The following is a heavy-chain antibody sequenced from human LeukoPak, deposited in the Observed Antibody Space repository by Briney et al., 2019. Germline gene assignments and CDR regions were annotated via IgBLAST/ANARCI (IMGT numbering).Heavy chain of an antibody. D-gene: IGHD2-15*01. CDR3: VKEYCSSGSCSFYFDY. V-gene: IGHV3-64D*06. Sequence: GGSLRLSCSASGFTFSSYAVHWVRQAPGKGLEHVSGISSNGGHTYCADSVKGRFTISRDNSKNTLYLQMSSLRAEDTAVYYCVKEYCSSGSCSFYFDYWGQGTLVTVSS. CDR1: GFTFSSYA. CDR2: ISSNGGHT. J-gene: IGHJ4*02.